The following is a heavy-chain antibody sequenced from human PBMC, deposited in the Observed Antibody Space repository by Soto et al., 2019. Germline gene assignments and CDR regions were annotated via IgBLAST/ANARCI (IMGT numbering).Heavy chain of an antibody. D-gene: IGHD3-16*01. Sequence: SVKGSCKASGDTFAFYAINWERQAPGLGLEWMGRINPILSMSNYAQRFQGRVTMTADKSTSTAYMVLNSLRSEDTAMYYCARDLGWRSATVHLDYWGQG. V-gene: IGHV1-69*04. J-gene: IGHJ4*02. CDR3: ARDLGWRSATVHLDY. CDR1: GDTFAFYA. CDR2: INPILSMS.